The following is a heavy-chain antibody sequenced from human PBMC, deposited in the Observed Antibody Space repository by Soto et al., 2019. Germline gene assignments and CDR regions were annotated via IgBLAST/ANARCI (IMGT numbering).Heavy chain of an antibody. CDR2: IIPIFGTA. CDR3: ARDKETRTGQQLAAFDI. CDR1: GGTVSSYA. Sequence: QVQLVQSGAEVTKPGSSVKVSCKASGGTVSSYAISWVRQAPGQGLEWMGGIIPIFGTANYAQKFQGRVTITADKSTSTAYMELSSLRSEDTAVYYCARDKETRTGQQLAAFDIWGQGTMVTVSS. J-gene: IGHJ3*02. D-gene: IGHD6-13*01. V-gene: IGHV1-69*06.